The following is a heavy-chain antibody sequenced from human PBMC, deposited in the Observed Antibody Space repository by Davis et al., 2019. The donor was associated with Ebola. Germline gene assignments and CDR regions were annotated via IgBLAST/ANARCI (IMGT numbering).Heavy chain of an antibody. CDR2: INSDGSST. CDR3: ARGATGEHDY. Sequence: GESLKISCAASGFTFDDYAMHWVRQAPGKGLVWVSRINSDGSSTSYADSVKGRFTISRDNAKNTLYLQMNSLRAEDTAVYYCARGATGEHDYWGQGTLVIVSS. V-gene: IGHV3-74*01. CDR1: GFTFDDYA. J-gene: IGHJ4*02. D-gene: IGHD3-10*01.